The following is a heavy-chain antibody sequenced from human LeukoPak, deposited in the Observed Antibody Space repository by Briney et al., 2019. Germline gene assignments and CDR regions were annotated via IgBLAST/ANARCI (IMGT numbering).Heavy chain of an antibody. J-gene: IGHJ4*02. Sequence: SETLSLTCTVSGYSISNGYYWGWIRQPPGKGLEWVGSIYHRGSTYYNPSLRSRVTISLDRSKKKFSPKLTSVTAADTAVYFCARGAEYYAIWRGYAGYSDYWGQGISVTVSS. CDR3: ARGAEYYAIWRGYAGYSDY. CDR1: GYSISNGYY. CDR2: IYHRGST. D-gene: IGHD3-3*01. V-gene: IGHV4-38-2*02.